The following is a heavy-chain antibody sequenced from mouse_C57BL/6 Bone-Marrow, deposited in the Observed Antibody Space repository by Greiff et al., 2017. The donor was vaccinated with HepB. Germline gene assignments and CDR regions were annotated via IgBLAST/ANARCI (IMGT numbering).Heavy chain of an antibody. D-gene: IGHD2-3*01. CDR2: IRNKANGYTT. Sequence: EVQRVESGGGLVQPGGSLSLSCAASGFTFTDYYMSWVRQPPGKALEWLGFIRNKANGYTTEYSASVKGRFTISRDNSQSILYLQMNALRAEDSATYYCARYCGQYDGYSFAYWGQGTLVTVSA. CDR3: ARYCGQYDGYSFAY. J-gene: IGHJ3*01. CDR1: GFTFTDYY. V-gene: IGHV7-3*01.